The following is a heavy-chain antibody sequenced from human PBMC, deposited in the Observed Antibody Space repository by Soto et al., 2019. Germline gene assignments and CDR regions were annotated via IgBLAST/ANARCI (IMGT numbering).Heavy chain of an antibody. CDR1: GFTFSDYN. Sequence: PGGSLRLSCAASGFTFSDYNMNWIRQAPGKGLEWVSYISTTGSSIYYADSVKGRFTISRDNTKNSLYLQMDSLRAEDTAVYYCARRSLLDYCGQGTLVTVSS. CDR2: ISTTGSSI. J-gene: IGHJ4*02. V-gene: IGHV3-11*01. CDR3: ARRSLLDY.